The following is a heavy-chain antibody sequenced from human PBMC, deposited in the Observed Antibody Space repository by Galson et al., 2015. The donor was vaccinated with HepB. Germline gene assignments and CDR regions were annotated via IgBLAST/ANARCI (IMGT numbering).Heavy chain of an antibody. CDR1: GFTFSSYW. V-gene: IGHV3-7*01. Sequence: SLRLSCAASGFTFSSYWMSWVRQAPGKGLEWVANIKQDGSEKYYVDSVKGRFTISRDNAKNSLYLQMSSLRAEDTAVYYCARDGDCSGGSCYTTSSYFDYWGQGTLVTVSS. CDR3: ARDGDCSGGSCYTTSSYFDY. J-gene: IGHJ4*02. CDR2: IKQDGSEK. D-gene: IGHD2-15*01.